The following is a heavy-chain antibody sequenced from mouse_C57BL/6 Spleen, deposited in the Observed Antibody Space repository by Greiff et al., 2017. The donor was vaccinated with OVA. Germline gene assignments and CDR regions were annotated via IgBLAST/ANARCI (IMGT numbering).Heavy chain of an antibody. D-gene: IGHD1-1*01. Sequence: EVKVEESGEGLVKPGGSLKLSCAASGFTFSSYAMSWVRQTPEKRLEWVAYISSGGDYIYYADTVKGRFTISRDNARNTLYLQMSSLKSEDTAMYYCTRAYGSSPYWYFDVWGTGTTVTVSS. CDR3: TRAYGSSPYWYFDV. V-gene: IGHV5-9-1*02. CDR1: GFTFSSYA. CDR2: ISSGGDYI. J-gene: IGHJ1*03.